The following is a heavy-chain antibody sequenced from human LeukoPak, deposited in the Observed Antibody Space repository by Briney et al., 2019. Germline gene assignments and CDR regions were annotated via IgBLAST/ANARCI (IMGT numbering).Heavy chain of an antibody. Sequence: GGSLRLSCAASGFTFSRYAMSWVRQAPGKGLEWVSAISGSGGSTYYADSVKGRFTISRDNSKNTLYLQMNSLRAEDTAVYYCAKDIMGFGENPASLYYFDYWGQGTLVTVSS. CDR2: ISGSGGST. D-gene: IGHD3-10*01. CDR3: AKDIMGFGENPASLYYFDY. CDR1: GFTFSRYA. V-gene: IGHV3-23*01. J-gene: IGHJ4*02.